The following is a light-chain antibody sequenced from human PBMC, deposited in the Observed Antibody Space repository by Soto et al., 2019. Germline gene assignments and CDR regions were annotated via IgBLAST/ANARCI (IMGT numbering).Light chain of an antibody. CDR2: DVS. CDR1: SSDVGGYNY. J-gene: IGLJ2*01. CDR3: SSYTSSSTSVV. Sequence: QSALTQPASVSGSPGQSITISCTGTSSDVGGYNYVSWYQQHPGKAPKLMIYDVSNRPSGVSNRCSGSKSGNTASLTISGLQAEDEEDYYCSSYTSSSTSVVFGGGTKLTVL. V-gene: IGLV2-14*01.